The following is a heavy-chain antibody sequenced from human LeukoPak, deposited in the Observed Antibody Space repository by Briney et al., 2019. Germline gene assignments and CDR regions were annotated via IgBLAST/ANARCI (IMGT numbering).Heavy chain of an antibody. Sequence: GESLKISCKGSGYSFTSYWIGWVRQMPGKGLEWMGIIYPGDSDTRYSPSFQGQVTISADKSISTAYLQWSSLKASDTAMYYCARHEAAAAGRSWFDPWGRGTLVTVSS. V-gene: IGHV5-51*01. CDR3: ARHEAAAAGRSWFDP. D-gene: IGHD6-13*01. J-gene: IGHJ5*02. CDR1: GYSFTSYW. CDR2: IYPGDSDT.